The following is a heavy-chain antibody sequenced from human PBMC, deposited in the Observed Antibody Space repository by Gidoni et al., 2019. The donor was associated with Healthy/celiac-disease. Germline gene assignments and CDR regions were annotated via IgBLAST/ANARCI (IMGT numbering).Heavy chain of an antibody. CDR1: GASITSGDYY. J-gene: IGHJ2*01. D-gene: IGHD2-15*01. CDR2: ISYSGST. V-gene: IGHV4-30-4*01. CDR3: ARVGGGYCSGGSCYSTGYFDL. Sequence: QVQLQESGPGQVMPSQTLSLPCPVSGASITSGDYYWRWIRQPPGKGREWIGYISYSGSTYYNPSLKSRGTISEYTSKNQFSLKLSSVAAADTAVYYCARVGGGYCSGGSCYSTGYFDLWGRVTLVTVSS.